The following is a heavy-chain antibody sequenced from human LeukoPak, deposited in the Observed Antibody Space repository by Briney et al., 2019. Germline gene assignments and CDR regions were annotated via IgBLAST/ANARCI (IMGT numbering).Heavy chain of an antibody. CDR1: GFTFSSYA. J-gene: IGHJ6*03. CDR2: LTGSGGNT. D-gene: IGHD3-10*01. V-gene: IGHV3-23*01. CDR3: VKFRGIQHYNYHMDV. Sequence: GGSLRLSCAASGFTFSSYAMSWVRQAPGKGLEWVSGLTGSGGNTYYAGSVKGRFTISRDNSKNTLSLQMNSLRAEDAAVYYCVKFRGIQHYNYHMDVWGKGTTVTVSS.